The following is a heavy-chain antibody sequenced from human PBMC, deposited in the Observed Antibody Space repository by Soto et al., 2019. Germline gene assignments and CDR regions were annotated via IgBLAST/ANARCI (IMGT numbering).Heavy chain of an antibody. Sequence: PGGSLRLSCAASGFTFSSYSMNWVRQSPGKGLEWVSSISSSSSYIYYADSVKGRFTISRDNAKNSLYLQMNSLRAEDTAVYYCARDDYCGGDCYSADFDYWGQGTLVTVS. CDR3: ARDDYCGGDCYSADFDY. D-gene: IGHD2-21*02. V-gene: IGHV3-21*01. J-gene: IGHJ4*02. CDR1: GFTFSSYS. CDR2: ISSSSSYI.